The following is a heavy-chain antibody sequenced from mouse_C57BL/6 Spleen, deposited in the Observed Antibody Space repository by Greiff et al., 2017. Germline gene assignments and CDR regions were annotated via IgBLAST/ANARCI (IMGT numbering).Heavy chain of an antibody. Sequence: QVQLQQSGAELVKPGASVKISCKASGYAFSSYWMNWVKQRLGKGLEWIGQIYPGDGDTNYNGKFKGKATLTADKSSSTAYMQLSSLTSEDSAVYFCARSGYDYFDYWGQGTTLTVSS. CDR3: ARSGYDYFDY. V-gene: IGHV1-80*01. CDR1: GYAFSSYW. J-gene: IGHJ2*01. CDR2: IYPGDGDT. D-gene: IGHD2-3*01.